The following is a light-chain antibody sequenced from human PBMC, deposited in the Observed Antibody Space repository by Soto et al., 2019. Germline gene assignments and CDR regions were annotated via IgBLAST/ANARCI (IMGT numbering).Light chain of an antibody. Sequence: HSALTQPASVSGSPGQSITSCCTGTSSDVGAYNYVSWYQQHPGKAPKLMIYDVTTRPSGVSDRFSGSKSGITASLTISGLQAEDEADYYCSSYSSSTTWEFGGGTKVTVL. CDR1: SSDVGAYNY. CDR2: DVT. V-gene: IGLV2-14*01. CDR3: SSYSSSTTWE. J-gene: IGLJ3*02.